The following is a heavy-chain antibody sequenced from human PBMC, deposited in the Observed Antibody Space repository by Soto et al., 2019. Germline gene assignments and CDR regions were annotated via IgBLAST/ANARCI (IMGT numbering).Heavy chain of an antibody. Sequence: PSETLSLTCAVSGYSISSGYYWGWIRQPPGKGLEWIGSIYHSGSTYYNPSLKSRVTISVDTSKNQFSLKLSSVTAADTAVYYCARKLVTFDYWGQGTLVTVSS. CDR3: ARKLVTFDY. V-gene: IGHV4-38-2*01. J-gene: IGHJ4*02. D-gene: IGHD2-15*01. CDR2: IYHSGST. CDR1: GYSISSGYY.